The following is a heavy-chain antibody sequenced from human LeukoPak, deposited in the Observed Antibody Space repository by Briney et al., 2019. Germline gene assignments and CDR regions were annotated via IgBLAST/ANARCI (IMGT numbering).Heavy chain of an antibody. Sequence: GGSLRLSCAASGFTFSSYEMNWVRQAPGKGLEWVSYISSSGSTIYYADSVKGRFTISRDNAKTSLYLQMNSLRAEDTAVYYCARADGDYNGAFDIWGQGTMVTVSS. CDR1: GFTFSSYE. CDR3: ARADGDYNGAFDI. CDR2: ISSSGSTI. V-gene: IGHV3-48*03. D-gene: IGHD4-17*01. J-gene: IGHJ3*02.